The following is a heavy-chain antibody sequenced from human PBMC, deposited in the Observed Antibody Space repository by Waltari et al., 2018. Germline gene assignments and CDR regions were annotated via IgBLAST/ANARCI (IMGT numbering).Heavy chain of an antibody. Sequence: QVQLVQSGAEVEKTGASVKVFCKASGYICTCYDVHWLRQTTGQGLEWMGWMNPSSGNTGYAQKFQGRVTMTRNTSISTAYMELSSLRSEDTAVYYCAIHSDIGYSYGYYFDYWGQGTLVTVSS. J-gene: IGHJ4*02. CDR2: MNPSSGNT. CDR1: GYICTCYD. D-gene: IGHD5-18*01. CDR3: AIHSDIGYSYGYYFDY. V-gene: IGHV1-8*01.